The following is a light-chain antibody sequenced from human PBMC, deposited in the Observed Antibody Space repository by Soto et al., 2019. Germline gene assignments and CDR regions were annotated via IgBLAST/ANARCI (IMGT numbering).Light chain of an antibody. CDR2: GNS. V-gene: IGLV1-40*01. CDR1: SSNIGAGYD. Sequence: QSVLTQPPSVSGAPGQRVTISCTGSSSNIGAGYDVHWYQQLPGTAPKLLIYGNSNRPSGVPDRFSGSKSGTSASLAITGLQAEDEADYYCSSYVGRNLLLFGAGTKLTVL. CDR3: SSYVGRNLLL. J-gene: IGLJ1*01.